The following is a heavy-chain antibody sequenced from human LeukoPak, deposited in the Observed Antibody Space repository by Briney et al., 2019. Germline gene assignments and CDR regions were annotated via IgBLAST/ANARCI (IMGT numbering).Heavy chain of an antibody. CDR2: INHSGST. Sequence: PLETLPLTCAVYGGSFSGYYWSWLRQPPAKGLEGIGEINHSGSTNYNPSRKSRGTISVDTSKNQFSLKLSSVTAADTAVYYCARWGSGSPETAATLHYYYGMDVWGKGTTVTVSS. V-gene: IGHV4-34*01. CDR1: GGSFSGYY. J-gene: IGHJ6*04. CDR3: ARWGSGSPETAATLHYYYGMDV. D-gene: IGHD2-15*01.